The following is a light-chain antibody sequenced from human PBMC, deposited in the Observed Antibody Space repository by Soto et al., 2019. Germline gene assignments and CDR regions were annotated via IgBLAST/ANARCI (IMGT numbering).Light chain of an antibody. CDR2: EVS. CDR3: AAWDDSLNGPV. CDR1: SSDVGRYNY. J-gene: IGLJ1*01. V-gene: IGLV2-14*01. Sequence: QSVLTQPASVSGSPGQSITISCSGTSSDVGRYNYVSWYQQHPGTAPKLMIYEVSNRPSGVSNRFSGSKSGDTASLTISGLQAEDEADSYCAAWDDSLNGPVLGTGTKVTV.